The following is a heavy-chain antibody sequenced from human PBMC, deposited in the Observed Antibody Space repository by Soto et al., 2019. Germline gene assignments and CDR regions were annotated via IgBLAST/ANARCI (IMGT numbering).Heavy chain of an antibody. CDR1: GFTFSTHS. Sequence: EVQLVESGGGLVQPGGSLRVSCAASGFTFSTHSMNWVRQAPGKGLEWVSYISSSSNTIYDADSVKGRFTVSRDNAKNSLYLQMNSLRAEDTAVYYCARLTTLDYWGQGTLVTVSS. J-gene: IGHJ4*02. CDR3: ARLTTLDY. CDR2: ISSSSNTI. V-gene: IGHV3-48*01. D-gene: IGHD4-4*01.